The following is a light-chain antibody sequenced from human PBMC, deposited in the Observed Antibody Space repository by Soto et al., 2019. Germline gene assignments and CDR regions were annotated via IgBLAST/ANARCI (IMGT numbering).Light chain of an antibody. CDR2: EVT. CDR3: SSYTTRSTYV. CDR1: SRDIGFFNY. V-gene: IGLV2-14*01. J-gene: IGLJ1*01. Sequence: QSALTQPASVSGSPGQSITISCTGTSRDIGFFNYVSWYQQFPGNAPKLIIFEVTNRPSGVSNRFSASKSGNTASLTISWIQAEDGADYYCSSYTTRSTYVFGTGPKLTV.